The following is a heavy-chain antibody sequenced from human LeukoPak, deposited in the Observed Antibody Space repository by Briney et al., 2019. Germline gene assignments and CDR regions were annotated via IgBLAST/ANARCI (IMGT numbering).Heavy chain of an antibody. Sequence: GGSLRLSCAASGFTFSSYSMNWVRQAPGKGLQWVSYISSSGSTIYYADSVKGRFTISRDNSKNTMYLQMNSLKGEDTAVYYCARRSNPPGRIDHWGQGTLVTVSS. J-gene: IGHJ4*02. CDR2: ISSSGSTI. CDR1: GFTFSSYS. D-gene: IGHD1-14*01. CDR3: ARRSNPPGRIDH. V-gene: IGHV3-48*01.